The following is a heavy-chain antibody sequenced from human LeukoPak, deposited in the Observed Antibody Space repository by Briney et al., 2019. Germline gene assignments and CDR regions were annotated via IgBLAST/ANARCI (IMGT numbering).Heavy chain of an antibody. CDR3: ARASIAAAYYFDY. J-gene: IGHJ4*02. V-gene: IGHV3-30-3*01. D-gene: IGHD6-6*01. Sequence: PGGSLRLSCAASGFTFSSYAMHWVRQAPGKGLEWVAVISYDGSNKYYADSVKGRFTISRDNSKNTLYLQMNSLRAEDTAVYYCARASIAAAYYFDYWGQGTLVTVSS. CDR1: GFTFSSYA. CDR2: ISYDGSNK.